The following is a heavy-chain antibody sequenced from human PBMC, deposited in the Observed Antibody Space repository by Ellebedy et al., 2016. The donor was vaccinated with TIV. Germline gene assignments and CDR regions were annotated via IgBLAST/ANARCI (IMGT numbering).Heavy chain of an antibody. D-gene: IGHD6-19*01. CDR3: AALPYISRSSAY. CDR2: VYPNSGDT. J-gene: IGHJ4*02. Sequence: ASVRVSCKTSGYTFTAFHIHWVRQAPGQGLEWMGWVYPNSGDTNYAQKFQGRVTLTRDTSTRTVYMELSGLRYDDTAVYFCAALPYISRSSAYWGQGTLVSVSS. CDR1: GYTFTAFH. V-gene: IGHV1-2*02.